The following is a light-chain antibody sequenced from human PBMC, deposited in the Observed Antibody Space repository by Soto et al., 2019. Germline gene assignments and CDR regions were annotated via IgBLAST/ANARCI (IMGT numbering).Light chain of an antibody. CDR1: SSGVENYNL. Sequence: QSALTQPASVSGSPGQSITLSCTRASSGVENYNLVSWYQHHPGKAPKLIIYEGSQRPSGVSDRFSGSKSGNTASLTISGLQAEDEADYYCSSYAGAVVFGGGTKLTV. V-gene: IGLV2-23*01. J-gene: IGLJ2*01. CDR2: EGS. CDR3: SSYAGAVV.